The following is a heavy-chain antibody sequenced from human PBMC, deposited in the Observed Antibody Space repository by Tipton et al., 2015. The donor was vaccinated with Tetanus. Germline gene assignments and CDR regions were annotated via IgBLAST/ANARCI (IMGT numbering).Heavy chain of an antibody. CDR2: IFYSGNT. J-gene: IGHJ6*02. D-gene: IGHD2-15*01. CDR3: VRDQKSATLSHFFYGLDV. Sequence: LRLSCTVSGDPMNDFYWIWIRQPPGKGLEWIGHIFYSGNTDYNPSLKSRVTISVDTSRKQFSLRLSYVTAADTAVYYCVRDQKSATLSHFFYGLDVWGQGTTVPVSS. V-gene: IGHV4-59*01. CDR1: GDPMNDFY.